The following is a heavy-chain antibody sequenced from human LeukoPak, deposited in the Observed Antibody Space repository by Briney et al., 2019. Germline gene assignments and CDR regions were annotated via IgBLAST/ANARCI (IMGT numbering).Heavy chain of an antibody. CDR3: ARQRGYVWGSYRLDY. CDR2: IIPIFGTA. Sequence: GASVKVSCKASGGTFSSYAISWVRQAPGQGLEWMGGIIPIFGTANYAQKFLGRVTITTDESTSTAYMELSSLRSEDTAVYYCARQRGYVWGSYRLDYWGQGTLVTVSS. D-gene: IGHD3-16*02. V-gene: IGHV1-69*05. J-gene: IGHJ4*02. CDR1: GGTFSSYA.